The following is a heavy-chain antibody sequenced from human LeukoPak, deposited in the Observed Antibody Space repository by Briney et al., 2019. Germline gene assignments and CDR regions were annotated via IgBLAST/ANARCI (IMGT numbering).Heavy chain of an antibody. J-gene: IGHJ4*02. CDR3: ARAAGDYYYDSSGYTFLYY. CDR2: IIPIFGTA. CDR1: GGTFSKYA. Sequence: SVKVSCKASGGTFSKYAISWVRQAPGQGLEWMGGIIPIFGTANYAQKFQGRVTITADESTSTAYMELSSLRSEDTAVYYCARAAGDYYYDSSGYTFLYYWGQGTLVTVSS. D-gene: IGHD3-22*01. V-gene: IGHV1-69*13.